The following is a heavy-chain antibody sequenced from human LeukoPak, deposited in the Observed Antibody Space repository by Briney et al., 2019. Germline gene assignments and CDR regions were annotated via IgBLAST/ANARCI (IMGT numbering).Heavy chain of an antibody. Sequence: RSGGSLRLSCAASGFTFSNYWMHWVRQAPGKGLVWVSRTNSDGSSTRYADSVMGRFTTSRDNAKNTLYLQMNSLRAEDTAVYYCASISYDSTGYYDYWGQGTLVTVSS. V-gene: IGHV3-74*01. CDR1: GFTFSNYW. CDR2: TNSDGSST. D-gene: IGHD3-22*01. CDR3: ASISYDSTGYYDY. J-gene: IGHJ4*02.